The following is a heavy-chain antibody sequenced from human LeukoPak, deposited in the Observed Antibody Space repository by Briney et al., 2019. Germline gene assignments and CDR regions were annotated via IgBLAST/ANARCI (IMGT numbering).Heavy chain of an antibody. V-gene: IGHV3-33*08. CDR2: IWYDGSNK. J-gene: IGHJ5*02. Sequence: GGSLRLSCAASGFTFSSYWMSWVRQAPGKGLEWVAVIWYDGSNKDYTDSVKGRFTISRDNSKNTLYLQMNSLRAEDTAAYYCASSAHYGSGSWFDPWGQGTLVTVSS. D-gene: IGHD3-10*01. CDR1: GFTFSSYW. CDR3: ASSAHYGSGSWFDP.